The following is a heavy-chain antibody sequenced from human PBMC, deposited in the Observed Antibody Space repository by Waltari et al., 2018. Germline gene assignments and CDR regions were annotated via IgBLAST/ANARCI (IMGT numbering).Heavy chain of an antibody. CDR2: INPSDDGT. Sequence: QVQLVQSGAEVKKPGASVKVSCRTSRDTFSSYFIFWVRQAPGQGLEWMGIINPSDDGTNYPQKFQDRVTMTRDTSTSTVYMELRSLRSEDTAVYYCTRDKLDYYNGMDVWGQGTTVTVSS. V-gene: IGHV1-46*03. CDR1: RDTFSSYF. CDR3: TRDKLDYYNGMDV. D-gene: IGHD3-3*02. J-gene: IGHJ6*02.